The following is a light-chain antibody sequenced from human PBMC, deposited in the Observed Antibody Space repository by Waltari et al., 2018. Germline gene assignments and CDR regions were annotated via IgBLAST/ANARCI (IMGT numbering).Light chain of an antibody. CDR2: KVS. V-gene: IGKV2-30*01. CDR3: MQGAHWPPMYT. J-gene: IGKJ2*01. CDR1: QSLVFNDGNTF. Sequence: DIVMTQSTLSLSVTPGQRASIPCSSSQSLVFNDGNTFLHWFQQRPGQSPRRLIYKVSNRDSGVPDRFSGSGSGTDFTLKISRVEAEDVGVYYCMQGAHWPPMYTFGQGTKLEI.